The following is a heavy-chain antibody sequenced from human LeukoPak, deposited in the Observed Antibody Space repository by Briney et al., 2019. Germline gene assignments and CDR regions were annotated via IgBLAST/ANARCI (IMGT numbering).Heavy chain of an antibody. CDR3: ARDTRSSSWTFDY. CDR2: ITPIFGAA. D-gene: IGHD6-13*01. Sequence: ASVKVSCKASGGTFSSYPFTWVRQAPGQGLEWMGEITPIFGAANYAQTFQGRVTITADESTSTVYMELSSLRSEDTAVYYCARDTRSSSWTFDYWGQGTLVTVSS. V-gene: IGHV1-69*13. CDR1: GGTFSSYP. J-gene: IGHJ4*02.